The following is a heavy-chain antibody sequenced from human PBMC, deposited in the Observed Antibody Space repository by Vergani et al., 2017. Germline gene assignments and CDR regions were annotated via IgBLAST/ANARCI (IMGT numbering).Heavy chain of an antibody. V-gene: IGHV3-23*01. CDR1: GFTFSSYA. D-gene: IGHD3-22*01. CDR3: AIREYYYDSSGSY. Sequence: EVQLLESGGGLVQPGGSLRLSCAASGFTFSSYAMSWVRQAPGKGLEWVSAISGSGGSTYYADSVKGRFTISRDNSKNTLYLQMNSLRAEDTVVYYCAIREYYYDSSGSYWGQGTLVTVSS. CDR2: ISGSGGST. J-gene: IGHJ4*02.